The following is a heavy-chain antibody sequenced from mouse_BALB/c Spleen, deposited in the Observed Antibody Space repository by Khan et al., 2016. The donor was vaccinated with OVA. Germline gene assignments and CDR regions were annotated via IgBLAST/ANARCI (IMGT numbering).Heavy chain of an antibody. CDR1: GFDFSRNW. V-gene: IGHV4-2*02. D-gene: IGHD2-10*02. CDR3: ARLERYGQLAN. CDR2: INPGSSTI. J-gene: IGHJ3*01. Sequence: EVKLLESGGGLVQPGGSLILSCAASGFDFSRNWMSWARQAPGKGQEWIGEINPGSSTINYTPSLKEKFIISRDNAKNTLYLQMRKVRSEDTALYYCARLERYGQLANWGQGILVTVSA.